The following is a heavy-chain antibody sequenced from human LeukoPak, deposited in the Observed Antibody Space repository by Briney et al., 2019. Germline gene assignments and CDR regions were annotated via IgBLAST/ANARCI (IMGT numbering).Heavy chain of an antibody. CDR3: AKDKGNRYFDY. CDR2: ISSDGRKI. J-gene: IGHJ4*02. Sequence: GGSLRLSCVASGFTFSDYVIHWVRQAPGKGLEWVAVISSDGRKIYYADSVKGRFIISRDTSRNILFLQMNGLRTDDTAIYYCAKDKGNRYFDYWGQGTLVTISS. D-gene: IGHD3-16*02. CDR1: GFTFSDYV. V-gene: IGHV3-30*18.